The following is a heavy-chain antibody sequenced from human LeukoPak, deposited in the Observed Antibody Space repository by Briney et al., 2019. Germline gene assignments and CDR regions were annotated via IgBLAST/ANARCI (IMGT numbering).Heavy chain of an antibody. D-gene: IGHD6-13*01. Sequence: PGGSLRLSCAASGFTFSSYAMHWVRQAPGKGLEWVAVISYDGSNKYYADSVKGRFTISRDNSKNTLYLQMNSLRAEDTAVYYCAKDRGSSWPDDAFDIWGQGTMVTVSS. CDR3: AKDRGSSWPDDAFDI. CDR2: ISYDGSNK. J-gene: IGHJ3*02. CDR1: GFTFSSYA. V-gene: IGHV3-30*04.